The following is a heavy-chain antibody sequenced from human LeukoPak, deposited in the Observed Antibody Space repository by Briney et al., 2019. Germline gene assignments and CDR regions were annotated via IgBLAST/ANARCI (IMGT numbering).Heavy chain of an antibody. CDR3: AREDIVIVPAPRPYYYYGMDV. V-gene: IGHV3-30-3*01. CDR1: GFTFSSYA. CDR2: ISYDGSNK. D-gene: IGHD2-2*01. Sequence: PGGSLRLSCAASGFTFSSYAMHWVRQAPGKGLEWVAVISYDGSNKYYADSVKGRFTIPRDNSKNTLYLQMNSLRAEDTAVYYCAREDIVIVPAPRPYYYYGMDVWGQGTTVTVSS. J-gene: IGHJ6*02.